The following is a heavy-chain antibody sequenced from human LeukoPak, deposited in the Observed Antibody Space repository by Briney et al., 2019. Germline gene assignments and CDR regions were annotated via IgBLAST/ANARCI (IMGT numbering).Heavy chain of an antibody. Sequence: ASVKVSCKASGYTFTTYAMHWVRQAPGQRLEWMGWINAGNGNTKYSQKFQARVTITRDTSASTAYMELSSLRSEDTAVYYCARDPIGSRLPYYFDYWGQGTLVTVSS. CDR3: ARDPIGSRLPYYFDY. V-gene: IGHV1-3*01. CDR1: GYTFTTYA. J-gene: IGHJ4*02. D-gene: IGHD6-13*01. CDR2: INAGNGNT.